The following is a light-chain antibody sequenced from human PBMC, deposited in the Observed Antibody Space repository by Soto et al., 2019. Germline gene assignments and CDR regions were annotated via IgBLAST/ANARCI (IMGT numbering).Light chain of an antibody. V-gene: IGKV3-20*01. J-gene: IGKJ1*01. CDR3: HQYGTSPWT. CDR2: GAS. CDR1: QGVYISY. Sequence: EIVLTQSPGTLSLSPGERATLSCRASQGVYISYLAWYKQKPGQAPRLLIYGASSRATGTPDRFSGSGSGTDFTLTISSLEPEDFAVYYCHQYGTSPWTFGQGTKVDTK.